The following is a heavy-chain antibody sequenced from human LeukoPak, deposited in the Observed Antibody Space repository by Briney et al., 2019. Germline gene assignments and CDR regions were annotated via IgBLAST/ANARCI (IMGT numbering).Heavy chain of an antibody. J-gene: IGHJ4*02. Sequence: SETLSLTCSVSGASISSGDYFWTWIRQHPGKGLEWTGYIHYSGSTYYNPSLRSRMIISVDTSKNQFSLQLSSVTAADTAVYYCARGTYYDSSGYYYDYWGQGTLVTVSS. V-gene: IGHV4-31*03. CDR2: IHYSGST. D-gene: IGHD3-22*01. CDR3: ARGTYYDSSGYYYDY. CDR1: GASISSGDYF.